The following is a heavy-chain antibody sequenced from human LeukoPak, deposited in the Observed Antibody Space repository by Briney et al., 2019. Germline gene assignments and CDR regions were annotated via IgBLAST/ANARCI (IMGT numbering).Heavy chain of an antibody. J-gene: IGHJ6*04. V-gene: IGHV4-34*01. CDR1: GGSFSGYY. CDR2: INHSGST. D-gene: IGHD3-10*01. Sequence: SETLSLTCAVYGGSFSGYYWSWIRQPPGKGLEWIWEINHSGSTNYNPSLKSRVTISVDTSKNQFSLKLSSVTAADTAVYYCARQKLYYYGPGSYLDVWGKGTTVTISS. CDR3: ARQKLYYYGPGSYLDV.